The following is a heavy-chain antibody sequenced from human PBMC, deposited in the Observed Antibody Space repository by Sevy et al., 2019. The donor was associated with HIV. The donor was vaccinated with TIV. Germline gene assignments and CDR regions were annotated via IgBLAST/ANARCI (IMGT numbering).Heavy chain of an antibody. CDR1: GFTFNSYD. J-gene: IGHJ4*02. Sequence: GGSLRLSCAASGFTFNSYDVHWVRQAPGKGLEWLAVISYHGRNEHYADSVKGRFTISRDNSKNTLYLQMNRLRPEDTAVYYCARDGPHDGSGFSGIFDYWGQGTLVTVSS. CDR2: ISYHGRNE. V-gene: IGHV3-30*04. D-gene: IGHD3-10*01. CDR3: ARDGPHDGSGFSGIFDY.